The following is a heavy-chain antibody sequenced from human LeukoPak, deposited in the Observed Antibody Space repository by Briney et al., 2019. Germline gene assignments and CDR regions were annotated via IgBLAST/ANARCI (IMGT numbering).Heavy chain of an antibody. J-gene: IGHJ3*02. CDR1: GFTFSSYS. D-gene: IGHD1-26*01. CDR3: ARDRGPVVSPSRSPNTGAFDM. Sequence: GGSLRLSCAASGFTFSSYSMNWVRQAPGKGLEWVSSISSSSSYIYYADSVKGRFTISRDNAKNSLYLQMNSLRADDTAVYYCARDRGPVVSPSRSPNTGAFDMWGQGTKVTVSS. CDR2: ISSSSSYI. V-gene: IGHV3-21*04.